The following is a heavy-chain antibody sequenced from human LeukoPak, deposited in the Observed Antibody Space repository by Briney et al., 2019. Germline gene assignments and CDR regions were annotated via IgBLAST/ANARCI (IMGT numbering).Heavy chain of an antibody. J-gene: IGHJ4*02. V-gene: IGHV4-59*01. CDR1: GGSISNYY. CDR2: IFYSGST. D-gene: IGHD2-2*02. Sequence: PSETLSLTCTVSGGSISNYYWTWIRQPPGKGLEWIGYIFYSGSTNYNPSLKSRVTISVDTSKNQFSLKLSSVTAADTAVYYCAGGFCSNTRCYKEMATILPDYWGQGTLVTVSS. CDR3: AGGFCSNTRCYKEMATILPDY.